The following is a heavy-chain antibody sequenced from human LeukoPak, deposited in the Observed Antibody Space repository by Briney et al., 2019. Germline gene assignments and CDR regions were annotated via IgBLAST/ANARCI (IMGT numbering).Heavy chain of an antibody. V-gene: IGHV4-30-4*08. D-gene: IGHD2-15*01. CDR2: IYYSGST. J-gene: IGHJ5*02. CDR1: GGSISSGGYY. Sequence: SETLSLTCTVSGGSISSGGYYWSWIRQPPGKGLEWIGHIYYSGSTYYNPSLKSRVTISVDTSKNQFSLKLSSVSAADTAVYYCARRGYCSGGSCYAGLNWFDPWGQGTLVTVSS. CDR3: ARRGYCSGGSCYAGLNWFDP.